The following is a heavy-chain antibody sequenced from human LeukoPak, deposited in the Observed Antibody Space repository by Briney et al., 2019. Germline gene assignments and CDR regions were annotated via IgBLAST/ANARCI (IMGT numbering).Heavy chain of an antibody. CDR2: ISGSGGST. Sequence: GGSLRLSCAASGFTFSSYAMGWARQAPGKGLEWVSAISGSGGSTYYADSVKGRFTISRDNSKNTLYLQMNSLRAEDTAVYYCAKDQGGNAMGSYFDYWGQGTLVTVSS. D-gene: IGHD4-23*01. CDR3: AKDQGGNAMGSYFDY. J-gene: IGHJ4*02. V-gene: IGHV3-23*01. CDR1: GFTFSSYA.